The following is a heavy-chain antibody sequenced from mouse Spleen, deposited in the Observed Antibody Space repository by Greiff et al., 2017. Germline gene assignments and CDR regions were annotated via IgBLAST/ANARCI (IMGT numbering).Heavy chain of an antibody. CDR2: ISNLAYSI. J-gene: IGHJ4*01. D-gene: IGHD3-1*01. Sequence: EVQVVESGGGLVKPGGSLKLSCAASGFTFSDYGLAWVRQAPGKGPEWVAFISNLAYSIYYADTVTGRFTISRENAKNTLYLEMSSLRSEDTAMYYCARRRGSYAMDYWGQGTSVTVSS. CDR1: GFTFSDYG. V-gene: IGHV5-15*01. CDR3: ARRRGSYAMDY.